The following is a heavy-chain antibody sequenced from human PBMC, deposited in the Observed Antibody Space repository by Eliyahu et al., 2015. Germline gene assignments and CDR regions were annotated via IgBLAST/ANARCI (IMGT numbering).Heavy chain of an antibody. Sequence: QVQLQESGPGLVKPSETLSLTCTVSGGSISSYXWXWIRQPPGKGLEWIGYIYYSGSTNYNPSLKSRVTISVDTSKNQFSLKLSSVTAADTAVYYCAREMESGSYYYWGQGTLVTVSS. CDR1: GGSISSYX. CDR3: AREMESGSYYY. D-gene: IGHD1-26*01. CDR2: IYYSGST. V-gene: IGHV4-59*01. J-gene: IGHJ4*02.